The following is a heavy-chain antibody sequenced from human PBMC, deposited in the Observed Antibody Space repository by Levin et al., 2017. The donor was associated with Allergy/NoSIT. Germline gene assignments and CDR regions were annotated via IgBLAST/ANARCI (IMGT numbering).Heavy chain of an antibody. CDR3: ARVYLERVTIGGFDP. CDR2: INSNSGRT. D-gene: IGHD2-21*02. V-gene: IGHV1-2*02. CDR1: GYTFTGYN. J-gene: IGHJ5*02. Sequence: ASVKVSCKASGYTFTGYNIHWVRQAPGQGLEWMGCINSNSGRTDYAKKFQGRFTMTRDTSISTASMELNRLRSDETAVDYCARVYLERVTIGGFDPWGQGTLVTVSS.